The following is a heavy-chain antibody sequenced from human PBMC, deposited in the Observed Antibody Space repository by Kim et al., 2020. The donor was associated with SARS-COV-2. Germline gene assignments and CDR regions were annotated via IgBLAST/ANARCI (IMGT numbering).Heavy chain of an antibody. V-gene: IGHV4-59*13. CDR2: IYHSGST. CDR3: VRVLRGYSYGPFDC. CDR1: GDSISNYY. Sequence: SETLSLTCTVSGDSISNYYWSWIRQPPGKELEWIGFIYHSGSTNYNPSLQSRVTISVDTSKNQFSLILSSMTAADTAVYHCVRVLRGYSYGPFDCWGQGTLVTVSS. D-gene: IGHD5-18*01. J-gene: IGHJ4*02.